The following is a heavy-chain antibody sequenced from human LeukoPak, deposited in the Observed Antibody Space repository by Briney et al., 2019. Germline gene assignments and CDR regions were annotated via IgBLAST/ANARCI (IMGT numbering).Heavy chain of an antibody. Sequence: GGSLRLSCAASGFTFSSYAMSWVRQAPGKGLEWVSAISGSGGSTYYADSVKGRFTISRDNSKNTLYLQMNSLRAEDTAVYYCANRGLLRGLNPWGQGILVTVSS. V-gene: IGHV3-23*01. CDR2: ISGSGGST. CDR1: GFTFSSYA. CDR3: ANRGLLRGLNP. D-gene: IGHD3-22*01. J-gene: IGHJ5*02.